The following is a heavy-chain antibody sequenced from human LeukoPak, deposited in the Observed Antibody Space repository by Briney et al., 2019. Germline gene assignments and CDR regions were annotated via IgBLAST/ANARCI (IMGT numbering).Heavy chain of an antibody. Sequence: SVKVSCKASGGTFSSYAISWVRQAPGQGLEWMGRIIPILGIANYAQKFQGRVTITADKSTGTAYMELSSLRSEDTAVYYCARGQPGIAAAGTFDYWGQGTLVTVSS. V-gene: IGHV1-69*04. CDR1: GGTFSSYA. J-gene: IGHJ4*02. CDR3: ARGQPGIAAAGTFDY. CDR2: IIPILGIA. D-gene: IGHD6-13*01.